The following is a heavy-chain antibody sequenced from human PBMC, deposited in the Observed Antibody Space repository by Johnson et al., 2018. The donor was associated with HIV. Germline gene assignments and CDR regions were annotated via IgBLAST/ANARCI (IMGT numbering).Heavy chain of an antibody. D-gene: IGHD1-26*01. CDR2: IKSKTDGGTT. CDR1: GFTFSNAW. CDR3: TTVVSYYPKYVAFDI. Sequence: VQLVESGGGLVKPGGSLRLSCAASGFTFSNAWMSWVRQAPGKGLEWVGRIKSKTDGGTTDYAAPVKGRFTISRDDSKNTLYLQMNSLKTEDTAVYYCTTVVSYYPKYVAFDIWGQGTMVTVSS. J-gene: IGHJ3*02. V-gene: IGHV3-15*01.